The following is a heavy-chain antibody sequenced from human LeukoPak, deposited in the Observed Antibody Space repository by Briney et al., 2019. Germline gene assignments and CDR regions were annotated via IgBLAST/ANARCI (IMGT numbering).Heavy chain of an antibody. D-gene: IGHD3-3*01. CDR2: IYHSGST. V-gene: IGHV4-38-2*02. CDR3: ARVLVNYDFWSGYYGTQFDP. CDR1: GYSISSGYY. J-gene: IGHJ5*02. Sequence: PSETLSLTCTVSGYSISSGYYWGWIRQPPGKGLEWIGSIYHSGSTYYNPSLKRRVTISVDTSKNQFSLKLSSVTAADTAVYYCARVLVNYDFWSGYYGTQFDPWGQGTLVTVSS.